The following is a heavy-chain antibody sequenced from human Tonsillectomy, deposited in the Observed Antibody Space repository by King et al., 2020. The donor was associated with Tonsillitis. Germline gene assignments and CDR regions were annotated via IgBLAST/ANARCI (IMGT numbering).Heavy chain of an antibody. CDR2: IYYSGST. CDR3: ARARHLRGNYDFWSGYARGWFDP. Sequence: VQLQESGPGLVKPSETLSLTCTVSGGSISSYYWSWIRQPPGKGLEWIGYIYYSGSTNYNPSLKSRVTISVDTSKNQFPLKLSSVTAADTAVYYCARARHLRGNYDFWSGYARGWFDPWGQGTLVTVSS. CDR1: GGSISSYY. D-gene: IGHD3-3*01. V-gene: IGHV4-59*01. J-gene: IGHJ5*02.